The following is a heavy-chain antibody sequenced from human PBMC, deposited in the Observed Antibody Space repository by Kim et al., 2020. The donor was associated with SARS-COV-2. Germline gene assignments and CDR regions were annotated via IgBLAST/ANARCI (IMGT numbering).Heavy chain of an antibody. CDR2: ISIRSSYI. V-gene: IGHV3-21*01. D-gene: IGHD5-12*01. CDR1: GFTFSSYT. J-gene: IGHJ4*02. Sequence: GSLRLSCAASGFTFSSYTMNWVRQAPGRGLEWVSSISIRSSYIYYADSVKGRFTISRDNVENLLFLQINSLTVEDTAVYFCARSRDGYTNSAFDLWGRGTQVTVSS. CDR3: ARSRDGYTNSAFDL.